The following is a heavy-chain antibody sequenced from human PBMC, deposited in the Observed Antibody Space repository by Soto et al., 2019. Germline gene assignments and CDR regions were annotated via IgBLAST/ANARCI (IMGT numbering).Heavy chain of an antibody. V-gene: IGHV6-1*01. CDR3: ARGSSLHYDFWSGQKPFYFDY. CDR1: GDSVSSNSAA. D-gene: IGHD3-3*01. Sequence: SQTLSLTCAISGDSVSSNSAAWNWIRQSPSRGLEWLGRTYYRSKWYNDYAVSVKSRITINPDTSKNQFSMQLNSVTPKDTAVYYCARGSSLHYDFWSGQKPFYFDYWGQGTLVTVSS. J-gene: IGHJ4*02. CDR2: TYYRSKWYN.